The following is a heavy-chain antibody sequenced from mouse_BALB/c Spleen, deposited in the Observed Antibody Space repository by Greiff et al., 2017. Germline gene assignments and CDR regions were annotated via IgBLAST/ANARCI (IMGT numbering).Heavy chain of an antibody. V-gene: IGHV1S56*01. CDR2: IYPGNVNT. CDR3: ARTGDSGYYAIDY. D-gene: IGHD3-1*01. J-gene: IGHJ4*01. Sequence: QVQLQQSGPELVKPGASVRISCKASGYTFTSYYIHWVKQRPGQGLEWIGWIYPGNVNTKYNEKFKGKATLTADKSSSTAYLQLSSLTSEDAAVYFCARTGDSGYYAIDYWGQGTSVTVSS. CDR1: GYTFTSYY.